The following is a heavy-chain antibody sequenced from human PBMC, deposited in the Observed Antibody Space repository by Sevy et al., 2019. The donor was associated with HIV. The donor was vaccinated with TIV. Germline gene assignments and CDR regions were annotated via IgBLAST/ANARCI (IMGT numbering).Heavy chain of an antibody. CDR1: GFTFSSYW. CDR2: IKQDGSDE. J-gene: IGHJ3*02. Sequence: GGSLRLSCAASGFTFSSYWMTWVRQAPRKGLEWVANIKQDGSDEYYVDSVKGRFTISRDNAKNSLYLQMNSLRGEDTAVYYCARSRGWRDAFDIWGQGTMVTVSS. D-gene: IGHD3-10*01. CDR3: ARSRGWRDAFDI. V-gene: IGHV3-7*01.